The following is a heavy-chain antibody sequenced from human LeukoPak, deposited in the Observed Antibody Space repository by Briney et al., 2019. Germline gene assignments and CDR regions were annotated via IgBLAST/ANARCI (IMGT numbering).Heavy chain of an antibody. D-gene: IGHD3-22*01. V-gene: IGHV4-61*02. CDR3: AREEVIVVVSYFDY. J-gene: IGHJ4*02. CDR2: IYTSGST. Sequence: ASETLSLTCTVSGGSIGSGSYYWSWTRQPAGNGLEWIGRIYTSGSTNYNPSLKSRVTISVDTSKNQFSLKLSSVTAADTAVYYCAREEVIVVVSYFDYWGQGTLVTVSS. CDR1: GGSIGSGSYY.